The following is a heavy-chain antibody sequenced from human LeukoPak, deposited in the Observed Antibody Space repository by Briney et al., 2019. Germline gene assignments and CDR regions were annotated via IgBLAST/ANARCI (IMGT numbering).Heavy chain of an antibody. CDR3: ARASQIMVRGVISLAY. J-gene: IGHJ4*02. D-gene: IGHD3-10*01. CDR1: GYTFTGYY. CDR2: INPNSGGT. Sequence: VAPVKVSCKASGYTFTGYYMHWVRQAPGQGLEWMGWINPNSGGTSYAQKFQGRVTMTRDTSISTAYMELSRLRSDDTAVYYCARASQIMVRGVISLAYWGQGTLVTVSS. V-gene: IGHV1-2*02.